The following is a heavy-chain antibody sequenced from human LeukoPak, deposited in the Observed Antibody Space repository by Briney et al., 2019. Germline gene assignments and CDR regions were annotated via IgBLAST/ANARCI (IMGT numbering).Heavy chain of an antibody. D-gene: IGHD7-27*01. V-gene: IGHV1-2*02. CDR2: INPNSGGT. CDR3: ARADSGDQFRIDY. Sequence: ASVKVSCKTSGYTFTAYYMHWVRQAPGQGLEWMGWINPNSGGTKYAQKFQGRVTMTRDTSISTAYMELSSLRSDDTAVYYCARADSGDQFRIDYWGQGTLVTVSS. CDR1: GYTFTAYY. J-gene: IGHJ4*02.